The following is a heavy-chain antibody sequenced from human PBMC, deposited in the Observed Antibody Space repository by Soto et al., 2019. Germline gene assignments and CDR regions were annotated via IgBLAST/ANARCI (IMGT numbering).Heavy chain of an antibody. CDR3: VRAYENSNYYFDH. CDR1: GFTFNGST. CDR2: ISIKPNNFAT. V-gene: IGHV3-73*01. Sequence: GESLKISCVGSGFTFNGSTMHWVRQASGKGLEWIGLISIKPNNFATVYAASVTGRFTISRDDSKNTAYLEMDSLKTEDTALYYRVRAYENSNYYFDHWGRGTLVTVSS. D-gene: IGHD3-22*01. J-gene: IGHJ4*02.